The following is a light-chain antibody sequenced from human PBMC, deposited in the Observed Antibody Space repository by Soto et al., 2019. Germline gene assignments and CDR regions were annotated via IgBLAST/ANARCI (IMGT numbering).Light chain of an antibody. Sequence: DIQMTQSPSSLSASVGDRVTVTCRASQDISRYLAWYQQKPGQVPELLIYAASSLHSGVSSRFSGSGSGTHFTLTIRSLQPEDVATYYCQKYDSAPLTFGGGTKVDIK. CDR3: QKYDSAPLT. V-gene: IGKV1-27*01. CDR1: QDISRY. J-gene: IGKJ4*01. CDR2: AAS.